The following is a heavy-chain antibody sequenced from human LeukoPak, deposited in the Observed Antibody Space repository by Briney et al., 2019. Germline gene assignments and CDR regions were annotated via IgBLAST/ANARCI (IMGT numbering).Heavy chain of an antibody. J-gene: IGHJ4*02. CDR2: ISLSGLT. CDR1: GGSITSTNW. V-gene: IGHV4-4*02. D-gene: IGHD2-8*01. Sequence: PSETLSLTRGVSGGSITSTNWWSWVRQPPGQGLEWIGEISLSGLTNYNPSLKSRVTMALDKSKNHLSLNLTSVTAADTAVYYCSRENGAFSPFGYWGQGTLVTVPS. CDR3: SRENGAFSPFGY.